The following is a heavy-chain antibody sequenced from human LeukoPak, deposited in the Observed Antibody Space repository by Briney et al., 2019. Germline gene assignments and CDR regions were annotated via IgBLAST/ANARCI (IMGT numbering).Heavy chain of an antibody. CDR1: GFTFTNYW. V-gene: IGHV3-7*01. CDR2: IKQDGSEK. J-gene: IGHJ5*01. Sequence: GGSLRLSCAASGFTFTNYWMSWVRQAPGKGLEWVANIKQDGSEKYYVDSVKGRFTISRDNAKNSLYLQMDSLRVDDTAVYYCARALINLMVVPATNWFDSWGQGTLVTVSS. CDR3: ARALINLMVVPATNWFDS. D-gene: IGHD2-15*01.